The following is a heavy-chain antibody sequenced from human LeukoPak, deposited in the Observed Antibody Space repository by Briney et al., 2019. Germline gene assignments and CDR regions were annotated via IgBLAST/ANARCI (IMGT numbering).Heavy chain of an antibody. V-gene: IGHV4-39*01. CDR1: GGSISSSSYY. CDR2: IYYSGST. J-gene: IGHJ5*02. CDR3: ARHFVPRLTFGGNWFDP. D-gene: IGHD3-16*01. Sequence: SETLSLTCTVSGGSISSSSYYWGWIRQPPGKGPEWIGSIYYSGSTYYNPSLKSRVTISVDTSKNQFSLKLSSVTAADTAVYYCARHFVPRLTFGGNWFDPWGQGTLVTVSS.